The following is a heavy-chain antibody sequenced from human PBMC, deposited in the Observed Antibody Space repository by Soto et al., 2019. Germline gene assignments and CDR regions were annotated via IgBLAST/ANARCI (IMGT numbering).Heavy chain of an antibody. CDR2: IKSKTDGGTT. CDR3: TTVDGYSSSWSYYYYYGMDV. D-gene: IGHD6-13*01. J-gene: IGHJ6*02. V-gene: IGHV3-15*01. Sequence: VGSLRLSCAASGFTFSNAWMSWVRQAPGKGLEWVGRIKSKTDGGTTDYAAPVKGRFTISRDDSKNTLYLQMNSLKTEDTAVYYCTTVDGYSSSWSYYYYYGMDVWGQGTTVTVS. CDR1: GFTFSNAW.